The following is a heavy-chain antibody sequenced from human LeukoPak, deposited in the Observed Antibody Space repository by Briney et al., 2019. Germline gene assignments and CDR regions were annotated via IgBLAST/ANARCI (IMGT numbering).Heavy chain of an antibody. CDR1: GGSFSGYY. CDR2: INHSGST. J-gene: IGHJ4*02. D-gene: IGHD3-22*01. V-gene: IGHV4-34*01. Sequence: SETLSLTCAVYGGSFSGYYLSWIRQPPGKGLEWIGEINHSGSTNYNPSLKSRVTISVDTSKNQFSLKLSSVTAADTAVYYCARAFYYYDSSGYFIPPYFDNWGQGTLVAVSS. CDR3: ARAFYYYDSSGYFIPPYFDN.